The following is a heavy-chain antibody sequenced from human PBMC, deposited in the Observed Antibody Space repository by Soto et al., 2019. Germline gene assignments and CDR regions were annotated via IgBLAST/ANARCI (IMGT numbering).Heavy chain of an antibody. Sequence: ASVKVSCKASGYTFTSYAMNWVRQAPGQGLAWMGWINTNTGNPTYAQGFTGRFVFSLDTSVSTAYLQICSLKAEDTAVYYCAREYYDMLTGHSPLYDDYGMVVWCQGTTATV. J-gene: IGHJ6*02. D-gene: IGHD3-9*01. CDR3: AREYYDMLTGHSPLYDDYGMVV. V-gene: IGHV7-4-1*01. CDR1: GYTFTSYA. CDR2: INTNTGNP.